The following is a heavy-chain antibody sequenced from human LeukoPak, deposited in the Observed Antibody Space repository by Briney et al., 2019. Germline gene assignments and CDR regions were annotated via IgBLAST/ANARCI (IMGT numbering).Heavy chain of an antibody. CDR2: MYYTGST. V-gene: IGHV4-39*01. D-gene: IGHD7-27*01. Sequence: SETLSLTCTVSGGSISSSSYYWGWIRQPPGKGLEWIGTMYYTGSTYYNPSLKSRVTTSVDTSKNQFSLKLASVTAADTAVYYCARQVTGGDWYFDLWGRGTLVTVSS. CDR3: ARQVTGGDWYFDL. CDR1: GGSISSSSYY. J-gene: IGHJ2*01.